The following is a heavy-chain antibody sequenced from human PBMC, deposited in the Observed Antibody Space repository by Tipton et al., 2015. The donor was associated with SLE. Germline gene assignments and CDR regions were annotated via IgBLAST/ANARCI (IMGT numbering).Heavy chain of an antibody. CDR3: ARDDPTGDAFDI. J-gene: IGHJ3*02. CDR1: GGSISSGSYY. D-gene: IGHD4-17*01. CDR2: IYYSGTI. Sequence: LRLSCTVSGGSISSGSYYWSWIRQPPGKGLEWIGYIYYSGTINYNPSLKSRVTISVDTSKNQFSLKLSSVTAADTAVYYCARDDPTGDAFDIWGQGTMVTVSS. V-gene: IGHV4-61*01.